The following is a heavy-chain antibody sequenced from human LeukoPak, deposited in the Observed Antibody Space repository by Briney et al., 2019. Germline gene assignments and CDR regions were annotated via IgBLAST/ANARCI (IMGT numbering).Heavy chain of an antibody. D-gene: IGHD1-26*01. CDR3: ARGDILPGGLDP. CDR2: INSDGRTT. J-gene: IGHJ5*02. V-gene: IGHV3-74*01. CDR1: GFTSSMYW. Sequence: PGGSLRLSCAASGFTSSMYWMHWVRHAPGKGLVWVSRINSDGRTTSYGDSVKGRFTVSRDNAKNTLYLQMNSLRAEDTALYYCARGDILPGGLDPWGQGTLVTVSS.